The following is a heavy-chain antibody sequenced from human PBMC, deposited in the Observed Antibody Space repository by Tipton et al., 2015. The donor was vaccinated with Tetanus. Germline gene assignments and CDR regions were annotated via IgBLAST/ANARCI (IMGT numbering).Heavy chain of an antibody. D-gene: IGHD3-10*01. Sequence: SLRLSCAASGLSFSDYFMGWVRQAPGEGLEWISYISDTASTIHYADSVRGRFTISRDNSKNILYLQMDSLRAEDTAVYYCARALRVYSGSGSTGLGDSWGQGTLVTVSS. CDR2: ISDTASTI. CDR3: ARALRVYSGSGSTGLGDS. CDR1: GLSFSDYF. V-gene: IGHV3-11*04. J-gene: IGHJ4*02.